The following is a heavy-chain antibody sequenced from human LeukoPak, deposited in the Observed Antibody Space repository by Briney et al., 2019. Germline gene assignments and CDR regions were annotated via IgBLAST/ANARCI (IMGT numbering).Heavy chain of an antibody. CDR2: IYYSGST. J-gene: IGHJ4*02. D-gene: IGHD1-26*01. V-gene: IGHV4-28*03. Sequence: SETLSLTCAVSGYSISCTNWRGWIRQPPGKGLEWIGYIYYSGSTHYNPSLKSRVTMSVDTSKKHFSLNLSSVTAIDTAVYYCARVRRGAGAYYFDSWSQGTLVTVSS. CDR3: ARVRRGAGAYYFDS. CDR1: GYSISCTNW.